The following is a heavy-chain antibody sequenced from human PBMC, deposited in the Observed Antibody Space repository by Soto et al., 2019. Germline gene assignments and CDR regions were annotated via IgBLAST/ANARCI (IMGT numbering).Heavy chain of an antibody. CDR2: IKTDNGNT. J-gene: IGHJ5*02. V-gene: IGHV1-18*04. CDR3: ATSFESGFDP. Sequence: QLQLVQSGGEVKKPGASVRVSCEAYGYPFSKYGISWIRQAPGQGLEWMGWIKTDNGNTDYAQKFKGRVTMTTDTSSNTAYMELRSLSSDDTVVYYCATSFESGFDPWGQGTLVSVSS. CDR1: GYPFSKYG.